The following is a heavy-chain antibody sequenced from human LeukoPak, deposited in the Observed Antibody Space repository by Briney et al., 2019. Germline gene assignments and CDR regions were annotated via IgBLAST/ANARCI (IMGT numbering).Heavy chain of an antibody. J-gene: IGHJ5*02. CDR1: GGTFSSYA. V-gene: IGHV1-69*06. D-gene: IGHD2-15*01. CDR2: IIPIFGTA. Sequence: SVKVSCKASGGTFSSYAISWVRQAPGQGLEWMGGIIPIFGTANYAQKFQGRVTITADKSTSTAYMELSSLRSEDTAVYYCARDKAPGYCSGGSCPNWFDPWGQGTLVTVSS. CDR3: ARDKAPGYCSGGSCPNWFDP.